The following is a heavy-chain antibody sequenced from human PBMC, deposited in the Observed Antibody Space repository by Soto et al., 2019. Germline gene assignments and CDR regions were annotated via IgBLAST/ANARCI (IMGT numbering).Heavy chain of an antibody. J-gene: IGHJ3*01. D-gene: IGHD1-1*01. V-gene: IGHV3-72*01. CDR1: GFTFSDHY. CDR2: SRNKAKSYTT. Sequence: EVQLVESGGSLVQPGGSLRLSCAASGFTFSDHYMDWVRQAPGKGLEWVARSRNKAKSYTTVYAASVKDRFTISRDESKNSLYLEMSSLKAEDTAVYFCVRGYHSFDVWGRGTMFTVSS. CDR3: VRGYHSFDV.